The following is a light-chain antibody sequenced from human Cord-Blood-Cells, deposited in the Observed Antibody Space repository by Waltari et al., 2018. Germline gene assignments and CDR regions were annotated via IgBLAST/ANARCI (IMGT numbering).Light chain of an antibody. CDR1: QSVLYSSNNKNY. CDR2: WAS. J-gene: IGKJ5*01. CDR3: QQYYSTPT. V-gene: IGKV4-1*01. Sequence: DIVMTQSPDSLAVSLGERATINCKSSQSVLYSSNNKNYLAWYQQKPGQSPKLLIYWASTRESGVHDRFSGSGSGTDFTLTISSLQAEDVAVYYCQQYYSTPTFGQGTRLEIK.